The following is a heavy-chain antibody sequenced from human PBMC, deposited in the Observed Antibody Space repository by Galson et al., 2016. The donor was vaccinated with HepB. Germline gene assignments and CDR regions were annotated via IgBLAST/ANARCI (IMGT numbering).Heavy chain of an antibody. D-gene: IGHD3-22*01. Sequence: SLRLSCAGSGFSFTSVWMSWVRQAPGKGLEWVGRIKSVIDGETKDYAKPVRGRFAITRDDTKNTLYLQMNSLKIEDKAIYYCTTDPPGPYYYETGGYYRTSDYWGQGTLVTVSS. CDR1: GFSFTSVW. CDR2: IKSVIDGETK. V-gene: IGHV3-15*01. J-gene: IGHJ4*02. CDR3: TTDPPGPYYYETGGYYRTSDY.